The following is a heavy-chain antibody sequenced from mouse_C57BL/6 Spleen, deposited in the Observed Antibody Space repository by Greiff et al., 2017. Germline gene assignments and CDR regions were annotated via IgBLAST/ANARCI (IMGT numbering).Heavy chain of an antibody. D-gene: IGHD1-1*02. CDR3: ARGGGNGFDY. CDR2: IAPSDSYT. V-gene: IGHV1-50*01. J-gene: IGHJ2*01. CDR1: GYTFTSYW. Sequence: QVQLQQPGAELVKPGASVKLSCKASGYTFTSYWMQWVKQRPGQGLEWIGEIAPSDSYTNYNQKFKGKATLTVDTSSSTAYMQLSSLTSEDSAVYYCARGGGNGFDYWGQGTTLTVSS.